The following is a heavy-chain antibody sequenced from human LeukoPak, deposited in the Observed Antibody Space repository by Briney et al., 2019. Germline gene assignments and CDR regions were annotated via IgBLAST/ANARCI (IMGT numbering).Heavy chain of an antibody. V-gene: IGHV3-74*03. CDR3: ARRVDATRWFDP. CDR2: INSDGTST. CDR1: GVTFSNYF. J-gene: IGHJ5*02. D-gene: IGHD2-15*01. Sequence: PGGTLRLSCAASGVTFSNYFMHWVHQAPGKGLVRVSRINSDGTSTMYADSVKGRFTISRDNAKNMLYMQMNSLRDEDTAVYYCARRVDATRWFDPWGQGTLVTVSS.